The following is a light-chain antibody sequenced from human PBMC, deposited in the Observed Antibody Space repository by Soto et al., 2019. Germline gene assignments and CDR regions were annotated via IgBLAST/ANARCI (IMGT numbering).Light chain of an antibody. V-gene: IGKV3-20*01. CDR1: QSINSRH. Sequence: EIVLTQSPGTLSLSPGERVTLSCRASQSINSRHLAWYQQTPGQAPGLLIFATSSRATGSPDKFSGSGSGTDFTLTISRLESEDFAEYYCQQYDSSPSTFGQGTKVE. CDR3: QQYDSSPST. J-gene: IGKJ1*01. CDR2: ATS.